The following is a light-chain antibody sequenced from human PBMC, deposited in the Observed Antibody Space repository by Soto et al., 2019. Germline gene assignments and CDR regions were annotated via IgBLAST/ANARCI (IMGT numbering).Light chain of an antibody. CDR3: QQYAYEPLT. J-gene: IGKJ4*01. Sequence: EIVLTQSPGTLSLSPGERATLSCRASQNVGKNYLAWFQQTPGQAPRLLIFEASSRATGIPDRIRGSGSGTDFTLTISRLEPEEFAVYYWQQYAYEPLTFGGGTKVEIK. V-gene: IGKV3-20*01. CDR2: EAS. CDR1: QNVGKNY.